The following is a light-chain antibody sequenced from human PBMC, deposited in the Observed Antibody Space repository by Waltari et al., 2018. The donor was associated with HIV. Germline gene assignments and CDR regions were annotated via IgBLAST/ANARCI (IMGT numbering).Light chain of an antibody. V-gene: IGKV3-20*01. CDR1: QSAYNRY. CDR2: GAS. Sequence: DTVLTQSPGTLSLSPGDGATLSCRASQSAYNRYVAWYQQKPGQAPRLLIYGASTRATGSPDRFSGSGSGTDFTLTISRLGPEGFAVYFCQQYGNSPITFGQGTRLEIK. J-gene: IGKJ5*01. CDR3: QQYGNSPIT.